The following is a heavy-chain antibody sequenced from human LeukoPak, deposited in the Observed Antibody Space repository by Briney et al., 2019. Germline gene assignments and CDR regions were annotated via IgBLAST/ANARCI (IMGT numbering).Heavy chain of an antibody. J-gene: IGHJ5*02. CDR2: IHYSGST. CDR3: ARVPLLRRFYP. CDR1: GGSITTSTYF. V-gene: IGHV4-39*07. Sequence: PSETLSLTCTVSGGSITTSTYFWGWIRQPPGKGLEWIGTIHYSGSTYYDPSLKSRVTISIDTSKNQFSLKLSSVTAADTAVYYCARVPLLRRFYPWGKGTLVIVST.